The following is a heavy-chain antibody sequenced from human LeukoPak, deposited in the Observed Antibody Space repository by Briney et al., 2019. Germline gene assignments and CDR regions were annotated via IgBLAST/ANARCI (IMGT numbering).Heavy chain of an antibody. CDR1: GGSISSSSYY. D-gene: IGHD2-2*01. CDR2: IYYSGST. J-gene: IGHJ5*02. CDR3: AGVDCSSTSCFFNWFDP. V-gene: IGHV4-39*01. Sequence: SETLSLTCTVSGGSISSSSYYWGWIRQPPGKGLEWIGSIYYSGSTYYNPSLKSRVTISVDTSKNQFSLKLSSVTAADTAVYYCAGVDCSSTSCFFNWFDPWGQGTLVTVSS.